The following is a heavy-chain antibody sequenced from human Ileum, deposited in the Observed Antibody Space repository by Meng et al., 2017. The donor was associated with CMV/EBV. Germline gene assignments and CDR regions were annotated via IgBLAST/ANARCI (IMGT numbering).Heavy chain of an antibody. D-gene: IGHD2-2*01. J-gene: IGHJ5*02. V-gene: IGHV4-39*07. CDR3: ARATPYQLLSPACEFDP. CDR1: GGSISSGTYH. Sequence: GSLRLSWTVSGGSISSGTYHWSSIRQPPGKGPEWIGRIYYSGSTYYNPSLKSRVTISVDTSKNQFSLKLSSVTAADTAVYYCARATPYQLLSPACEFDPWGQGTRVTVSS. CDR2: IYYSGST.